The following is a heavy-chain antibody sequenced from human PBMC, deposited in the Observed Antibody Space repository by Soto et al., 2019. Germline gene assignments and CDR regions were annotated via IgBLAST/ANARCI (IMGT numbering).Heavy chain of an antibody. CDR3: ARPYSSGWYGDLDY. Sequence: PGGSLRLSCTASGFTFSSYAMHWVRQAPGKGLEWVAVISYDGSNKYYADSVKGRFTISRDNSKNTMYLQMNSLRVEDTAVYYCARPYSSGWYGDLDYWGQGTLVTV. V-gene: IGHV3-30-3*01. CDR2: ISYDGSNK. D-gene: IGHD6-19*01. CDR1: GFTFSSYA. J-gene: IGHJ4*02.